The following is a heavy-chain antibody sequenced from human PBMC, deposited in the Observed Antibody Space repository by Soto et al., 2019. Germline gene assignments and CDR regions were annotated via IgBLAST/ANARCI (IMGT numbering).Heavy chain of an antibody. CDR3: AKDTGHCSGGSCYSGYFDL. CDR1: GFTFDDYA. CDR2: ISWNSGSI. V-gene: IGHV3-9*01. D-gene: IGHD2-15*01. Sequence: EVQLVESGGGLVQPGRSLRLSCAASGFTFDDYAMHWVRQAPGKGLEWVSGISWNSGSIGYADSVKGRFTISRDNAKNSLDLQMNSLRAEDTALYYCAKDTGHCSGGSCYSGYFDLWGRGTLVTVSS. J-gene: IGHJ2*01.